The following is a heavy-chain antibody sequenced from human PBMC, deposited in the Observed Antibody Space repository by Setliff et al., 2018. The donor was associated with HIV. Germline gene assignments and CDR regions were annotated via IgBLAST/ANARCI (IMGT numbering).Heavy chain of an antibody. J-gene: IGHJ6*03. D-gene: IGHD3-10*01. CDR1: GYTFTIYD. Sequence: ASVKVSCKASGYTFTIYDITWVRQAPGQGLEWMGIINPSGGSTSYAQKFQGRVTITRNTFISTAYMELSSLRSEDTAVYYCARGLGSGSYYNYYYYYMDVWGKGTTVTVSS. CDR2: INPSGGST. CDR3: ARGLGSGSYYNYYYYYMDV. V-gene: IGHV1-8*03.